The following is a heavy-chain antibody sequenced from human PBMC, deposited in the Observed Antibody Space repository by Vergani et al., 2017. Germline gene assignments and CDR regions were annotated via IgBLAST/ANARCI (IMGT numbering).Heavy chain of an antibody. D-gene: IGHD1-26*01. J-gene: IGHJ4*02. CDR3: AGDRVRGSYGGNFDY. CDR1: GGSISSGGYS. Sequence: QVQLQESGPGLVKPSQTLSLTCTVSGGSISSGGYSWSWIRQHPGKGLEWIGYIYYSGSTYYNPSLKSRVTISVDTSKNQFSLKLSSVTAADTAVYYCAGDRVRGSYGGNFDYWGQGTLVTVSS. CDR2: IYYSGST. V-gene: IGHV4-31*03.